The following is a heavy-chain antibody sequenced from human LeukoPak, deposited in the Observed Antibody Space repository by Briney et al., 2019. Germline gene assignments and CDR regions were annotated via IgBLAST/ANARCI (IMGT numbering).Heavy chain of an antibody. CDR2: ISSSSSYI. CDR1: GFTFSSYS. D-gene: IGHD5-18*01. J-gene: IGHJ4*02. V-gene: IGHV3-21*01. Sequence: GGSLRLSCAASGFTFSSYSMNWVRQAPGKGLEWVSSISSSSSYIYYADSVKGRFTISRDNAKNSLYLQMNSLRAEDTAVYCCARDSPTAMVNYWGQGTLVTVSS. CDR3: ARDSPTAMVNY.